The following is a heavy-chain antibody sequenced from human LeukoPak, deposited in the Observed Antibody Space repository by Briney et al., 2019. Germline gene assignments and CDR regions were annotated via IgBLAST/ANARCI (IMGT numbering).Heavy chain of an antibody. CDR1: GYTFTGYN. J-gene: IGHJ4*02. Sequence: ASVEVSCKASGYTFTGYNIHWVRQAPGQGLEWMGWINPKSGGTNYAQKFQGRVTMTRDTSISTAYMELSRLRSDDTAVYYCARGQGNYWGQGTLVTVSS. CDR2: INPKSGGT. D-gene: IGHD3-10*01. V-gene: IGHV1-2*02. CDR3: ARGQGNY.